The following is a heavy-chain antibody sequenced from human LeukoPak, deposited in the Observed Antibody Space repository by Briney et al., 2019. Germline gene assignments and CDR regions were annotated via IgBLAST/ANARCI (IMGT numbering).Heavy chain of an antibody. V-gene: IGHV4-59*11. D-gene: IGHD1-26*01. CDR3: ARFRWEGFDP. J-gene: IGHJ5*02. CDR1: GGSISSHY. CDR2: IYYSGST. Sequence: SETLSLTCTVSGGSISSHYWSWIRQPPGKGLEWIGYIYYSGSTNYHPSLKSRVTISVDTSKTQFSLKLSAVTAADTAVYCCARFRWEGFDPWGQGTLVTVSS.